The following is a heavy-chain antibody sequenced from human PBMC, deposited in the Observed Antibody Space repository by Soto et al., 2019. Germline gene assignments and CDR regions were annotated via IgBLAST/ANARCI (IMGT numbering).Heavy chain of an antibody. CDR2: ISSSSSYI. J-gene: IGHJ4*02. CDR3: ARSPRARGSGYHFDH. Sequence: SGFTFSSYSMNWVRQAPGKGLEWVSSISSSSSYIYYADSVKGRFTISRDDSKSLTYLQMNSLKTEDTAVYHCARSPRARGSGYHFDHWGQETLVTVPS. D-gene: IGHD2-2*01. CDR1: GFTFSSYS. V-gene: IGHV3-21*03.